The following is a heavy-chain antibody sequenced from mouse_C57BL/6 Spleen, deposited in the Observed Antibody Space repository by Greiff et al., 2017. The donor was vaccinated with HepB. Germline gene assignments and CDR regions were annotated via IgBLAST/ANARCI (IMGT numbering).Heavy chain of an antibody. D-gene: IGHD1-1*01. V-gene: IGHV1-76*01. CDR3: ARGRITTVVASGGFDV. J-gene: IGHJ1*03. Sequence: QVHVKQSGAELVRPGASVKLSCKASGYTFTDYYINWVKQRPGQGLEWIARIYPGSGNTYYNEKFKGKATLTAEKSSSTAYMQLSSLTSEDSAVYFCARGRITTVVASGGFDVWGTGTTVTVSS. CDR1: GYTFTDYY. CDR2: IYPGSGNT.